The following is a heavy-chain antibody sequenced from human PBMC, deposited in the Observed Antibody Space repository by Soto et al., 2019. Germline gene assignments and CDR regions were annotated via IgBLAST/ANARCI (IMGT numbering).Heavy chain of an antibody. V-gene: IGHV3-23*01. CDR2: IYGSGGGI. Sequence: PGGSLRLSCSASGLPHSNFAMMWVRQAPGKGLECVSGIYGSGGGIEYADSVKGRFTISRDNSKNTVYLQMTDLRADDTAVYYCAKDAVYNDGLWLMDHWGQGTQVTVSS. CDR3: AKDAVYNDGLWLMDH. D-gene: IGHD2-21*01. J-gene: IGHJ4*02. CDR1: GLPHSNFA.